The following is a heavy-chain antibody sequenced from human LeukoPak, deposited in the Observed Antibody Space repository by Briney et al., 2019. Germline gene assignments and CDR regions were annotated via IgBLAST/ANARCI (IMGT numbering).Heavy chain of an antibody. D-gene: IGHD4-17*01. V-gene: IGHV1-18*01. CDR2: XXXXDXXT. CDR1: GXTXXXXX. Sequence: GASVKVSCKASGXTXXXXXVXXXXXXXGQXXXXXXWXXXXDXXTXYAXXLRGRVTMTTDTSTSTAYMDLRSLRSDDTALYXCAXTVTTSSYYFDYWGQGTLVTVSS. CDR3: AXTVTTSSYYFDY. J-gene: IGHJ4*02.